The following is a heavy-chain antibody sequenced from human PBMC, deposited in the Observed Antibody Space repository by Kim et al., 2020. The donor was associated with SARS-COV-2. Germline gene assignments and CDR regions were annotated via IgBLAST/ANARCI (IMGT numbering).Heavy chain of an antibody. CDR1: GYSFTSYY. CDR3: ARDLDNINSPDLTYYFEY. V-gene: IGHV1-46*01. CDR2: VNPGSAST. J-gene: IGHJ4*02. D-gene: IGHD1-1*01. Sequence: ASVKVSCKASGYSFTSYYIHWVRQAPGKGLEWLGLVNPGSASTNYAQKFQDRVIMTTDTSTSTVYMELSSLRSDDTAVYFCARDLDNINSPDLTYYFEYWGQEELVTVSS.